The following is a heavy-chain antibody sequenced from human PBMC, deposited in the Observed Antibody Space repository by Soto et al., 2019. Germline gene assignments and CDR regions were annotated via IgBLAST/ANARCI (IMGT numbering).Heavy chain of an antibody. Sequence: QVQLQESGPGLVKPSETLSVTCTVSGGSVSSRSHFWSWIWQPPGGGLQWIGYIFYSGSTNYNPSLKSRATLSVDTSRNQFSLRLTSVTAADTAFYYCARYDAESGSNKIDPWGQGTLVTVSS. CDR2: IFYSGST. D-gene: IGHD5-12*01. CDR3: ARYDAESGSNKIDP. V-gene: IGHV4-61*01. CDR1: GGSVSSRSHF. J-gene: IGHJ5*02.